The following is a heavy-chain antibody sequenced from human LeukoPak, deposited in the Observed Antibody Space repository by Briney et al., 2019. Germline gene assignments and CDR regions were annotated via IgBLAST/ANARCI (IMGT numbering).Heavy chain of an antibody. CDR1: GFTFSSYS. V-gene: IGHV3-48*02. CDR2: ISSSSSTI. CDR3: ARDASGSVVVTASWFDP. D-gene: IGHD2-21*02. J-gene: IGHJ5*02. Sequence: PGGSLRLSCAASGFTFSSYSMNWVRQASGKGLEWVSYISSSSSTIYYADSVKGRFTISRDNAKNSLYLQMNSLRDKDTAVYYCARDASGSVVVTASWFDPWGQGTLVTVSS.